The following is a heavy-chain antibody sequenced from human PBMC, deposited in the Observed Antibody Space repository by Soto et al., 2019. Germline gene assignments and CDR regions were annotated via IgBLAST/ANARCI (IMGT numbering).Heavy chain of an antibody. Sequence: GESLKISCAASGFTFSSYSMNWVRQAPGKGLEWVSSISSSSSYIYYADSVKGRFTISRDNAKNSLYLQMNSLRAEDTAVYFCSRVAGSSASLLNFDYWGQGTLVTVSS. CDR2: ISSSSSYI. V-gene: IGHV3-21*01. CDR1: GFTFSSYS. CDR3: SRVAGSSASLLNFDY. D-gene: IGHD6-6*01. J-gene: IGHJ4*02.